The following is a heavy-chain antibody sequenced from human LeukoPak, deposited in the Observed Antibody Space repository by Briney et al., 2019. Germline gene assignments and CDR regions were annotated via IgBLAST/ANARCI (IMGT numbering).Heavy chain of an antibody. D-gene: IGHD5-18*01. V-gene: IGHV4-59*08. CDR1: GGSFSGYY. CDR3: ARPGVGSGRYGAFDI. Sequence: SETLSLTCAVYGGSFSGYYWGWVRQLPGKGLEWIGYIFHSGSTNYNPSLKSRVTISLDTSKNQFSLKLSSVTAADTAVYYCARPGVGSGRYGAFDIWGQGTMVTVSS. CDR2: IFHSGST. J-gene: IGHJ3*02.